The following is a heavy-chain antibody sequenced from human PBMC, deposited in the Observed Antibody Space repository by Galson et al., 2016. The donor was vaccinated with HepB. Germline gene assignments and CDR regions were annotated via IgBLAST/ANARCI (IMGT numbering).Heavy chain of an antibody. Sequence: SLRLSCAVSGFTFNDHAMNWVRQAPGKGLEWLANMKQLGSEKYAVESVEGRFTISRDNAKNSLYLQMNSLRAEDTAVYYCARDSGNYYIDYWGQGTLVTVSS. CDR2: MKQLGSEK. V-gene: IGHV3-7*03. CDR3: ARDSGNYYIDY. CDR1: GFTFNDHA. J-gene: IGHJ4*02. D-gene: IGHD1-26*01.